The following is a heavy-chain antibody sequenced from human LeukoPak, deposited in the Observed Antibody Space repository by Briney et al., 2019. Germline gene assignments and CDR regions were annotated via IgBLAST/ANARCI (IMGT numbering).Heavy chain of an antibody. CDR3: ARGRSGTTFYYYYYGMDV. V-gene: IGHV4-34*01. CDR1: GGSFSGYY. CDR2: INHSGST. D-gene: IGHD1-1*01. Sequence: PSETLSLTCAVYGGSFSGYYWSWIRQPPGKGLEWIGEINHSGSTNYNPSLKSRVTISVDTCKNQFSLKLSSVTAADTAVYYCARGRSGTTFYYYYYGMDVWGQGTTVTVSS. J-gene: IGHJ6*02.